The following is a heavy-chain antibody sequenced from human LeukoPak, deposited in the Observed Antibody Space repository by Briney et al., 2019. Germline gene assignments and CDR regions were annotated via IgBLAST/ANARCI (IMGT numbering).Heavy chain of an antibody. CDR1: GASISSYY. CDR2: IYYSGTT. Sequence: PSETLSLTCTVSGASISSYYWSWIRQPPGKGMEWIGYIYYSGTTIYNTSLKSRVTILVDTSKNQFSLKLNSVTAADTAVYYCAGITMVRGVIKWFDPWGQGTLVTVSS. D-gene: IGHD3-10*01. V-gene: IGHV4-59*08. J-gene: IGHJ5*02. CDR3: AGITMVRGVIKWFDP.